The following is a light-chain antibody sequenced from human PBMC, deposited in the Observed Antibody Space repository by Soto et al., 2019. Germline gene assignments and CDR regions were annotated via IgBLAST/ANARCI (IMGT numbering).Light chain of an antibody. Sequence: DIQMTQSPSSLSASVGDRVTITCRASQGISIYLAWFQQKPGKAPKLLIYAASTLQSGVTSRFSGSGSGTDFHLTISSLQAEDVATYYCQKYTSAPLTFGEGNTVEI. J-gene: IGKJ4*01. CDR2: AAS. V-gene: IGKV1-27*01. CDR3: QKYTSAPLT. CDR1: QGISIY.